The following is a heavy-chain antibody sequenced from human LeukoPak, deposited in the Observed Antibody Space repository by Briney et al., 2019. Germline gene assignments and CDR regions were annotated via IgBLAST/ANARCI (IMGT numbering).Heavy chain of an antibody. D-gene: IGHD6-13*01. CDR3: ASSPWRDGAAAGTY. J-gene: IGHJ4*02. Sequence: KYGESLKISCKGSGYSFTSYWIGWVRQLPGKGLEWMGIIYPGDSDTRYSPSFQGQVTISADKSISTAYLQWSSLKASDTAMYYCASSPWRDGAAAGTYWGQGTLVTVSS. CDR2: IYPGDSDT. CDR1: GYSFTSYW. V-gene: IGHV5-51*01.